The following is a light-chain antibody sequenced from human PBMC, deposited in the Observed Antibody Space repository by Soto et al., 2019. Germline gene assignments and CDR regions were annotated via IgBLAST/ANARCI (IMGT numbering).Light chain of an antibody. Sequence: LTQPASVSGSPGQSITISCTGTNSDVGGYNYVSWYQQHPGKAPELMIYEVSHRPSGVSNRFSGSKSDNSASLTISGLQAEDEADYYCSSYTSISTLYVFGTGTKVTVL. CDR2: EVS. CDR3: SSYTSISTLYV. CDR1: NSDVGGYNY. V-gene: IGLV2-14*01. J-gene: IGLJ1*01.